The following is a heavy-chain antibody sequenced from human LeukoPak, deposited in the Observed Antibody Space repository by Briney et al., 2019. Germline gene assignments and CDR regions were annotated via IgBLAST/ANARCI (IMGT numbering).Heavy chain of an antibody. V-gene: IGHV1-69*04. CDR3: ARDKKSCSGATCYSATTVSFYYGMDV. J-gene: IGHJ6*02. D-gene: IGHD2-15*01. CDR1: GGAVSSYA. Sequence: SVKVSCRASGGAVSSYAINWVRQAPGQGLEWMGRIIPILPISTYAQRFQGRVTITADKSTSTVYMELHSLRSEDTALYYCARDKKSCSGATCYSATTVSFYYGMDVRGQGTTVTVSS. CDR2: IIPILPIS.